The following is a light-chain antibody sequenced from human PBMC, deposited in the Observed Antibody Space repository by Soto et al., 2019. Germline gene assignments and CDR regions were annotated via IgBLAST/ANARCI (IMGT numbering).Light chain of an antibody. CDR1: SSDVGTYTL. CDR3: SSYAGAITFYV. V-gene: IGLV2-23*02. J-gene: IGLJ1*01. Sequence: QSALTQPASVSGSPGQSITISCTGTSSDVGTYTLVSWYQQHPGKAPKLVIYEVNKRPAGVSKRFSGSKSGDTAPLTISGLQAEDEADYYCSSYAGAITFYVFGTGTKVTVL. CDR2: EVN.